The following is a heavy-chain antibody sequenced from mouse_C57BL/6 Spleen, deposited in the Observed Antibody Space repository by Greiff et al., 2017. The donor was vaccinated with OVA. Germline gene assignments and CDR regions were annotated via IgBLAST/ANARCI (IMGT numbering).Heavy chain of an antibody. V-gene: IGHV1-15*01. Sequence: VQLQQSGAELVRPGASVTLSCKASGYTFTDYEMHWVKQTPVHGLEWIGAIDPETGGTAYNQKFKGKAILTADKSSSTAYMELRSLTSEDSAVYYCTLANWDWYFDVWGTGTTVTVSS. CDR3: TLANWDWYFDV. CDR2: IDPETGGT. J-gene: IGHJ1*03. CDR1: GYTFTDYE. D-gene: IGHD4-1*01.